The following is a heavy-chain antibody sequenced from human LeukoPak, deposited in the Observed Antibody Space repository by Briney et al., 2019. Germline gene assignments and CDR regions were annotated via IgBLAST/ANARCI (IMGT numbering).Heavy chain of an antibody. D-gene: IGHD1-26*01. CDR2: ISYDGSNK. CDR1: EFTFSNYA. V-gene: IGHV3-30-3*01. J-gene: IGHJ5*02. Sequence: GGSLRLSCAASEFTFSNYAMHWVRQAPGKGLEWVAVISYDGSNKYYADSVKGRFTISRDNSKNTLYLQMNSLRAEDTAVYYCARGGEGELPNWFDPWGQGTLVTVSS. CDR3: ARGGEGELPNWFDP.